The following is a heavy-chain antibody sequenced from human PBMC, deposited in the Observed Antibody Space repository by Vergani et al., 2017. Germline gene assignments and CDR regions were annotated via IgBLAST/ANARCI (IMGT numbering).Heavy chain of an antibody. CDR1: GYTFTSYG. V-gene: IGHV1-18*01. Sequence: QVQLVQSGAEVKKPGASVKVSCKASGYTFTSYGISWVRQAPGQGLEWMGWISAYNGNTNSAQKLQGRVTMTTDTSTSTASMERRSLRSDDTAVYYCARGGYCTNGVCHSGPASYWGQGSLGTVSS. J-gene: IGHJ4*02. CDR2: ISAYNGNT. D-gene: IGHD2-8*01. CDR3: ARGGYCTNGVCHSGPASY.